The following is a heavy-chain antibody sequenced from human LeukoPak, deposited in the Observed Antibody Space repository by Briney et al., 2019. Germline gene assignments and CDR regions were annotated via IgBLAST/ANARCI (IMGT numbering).Heavy chain of an antibody. V-gene: IGHV1-18*01. CDR3: ARSPAVAATRVDY. D-gene: IGHD6-19*01. CDR1: RYIFASYG. Sequence: ASVKVSCKASRYIFASYGISWVRQAPGQGLEWMGWISSYNGNTNYAQKLQGRVTMTTDTSTSTAYMELRSLRSDDTAVYYCARSPAVAATRVDYWGQGTLVTVSS. CDR2: ISSYNGNT. J-gene: IGHJ4*02.